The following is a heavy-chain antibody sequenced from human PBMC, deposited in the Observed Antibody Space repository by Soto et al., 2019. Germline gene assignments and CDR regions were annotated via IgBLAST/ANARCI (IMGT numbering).Heavy chain of an antibody. CDR2: IYWDDDK. D-gene: IGHD6-19*01. CDR1: GFSLSSTRVA. V-gene: IGHV2-5*02. J-gene: IGHJ4*02. CDR3: AHSVVAGLGYYFDY. Sequence: QITLKESGPTLVKPTQTLTLTCTFSGFSLSSTRVAVGWIRQPPGKALEWLALIYWDDDKRYSPFLKSRLTIPTDTXXHQVVLTMTTIDPVDTATYYCAHSVVAGLGYYFDYWGQGTLVTVSS.